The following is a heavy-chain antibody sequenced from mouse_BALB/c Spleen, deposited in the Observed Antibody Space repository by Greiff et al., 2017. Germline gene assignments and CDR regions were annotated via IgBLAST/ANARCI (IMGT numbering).Heavy chain of an antibody. CDR2: IYPSDSYT. CDR3: TRYYGYAMDY. J-gene: IGHJ4*01. Sequence: QVQLKQPGAELVRPGASVKLSCKASGYTFTSYWINWVKQRPGQGLEWIGNIYPSDSYTNYNQKFKDKATLTVDKSSSTAYMQLSSPTSEDSAVYYCTRYYGYAMDYWGQGTSVTVSS. CDR1: GYTFTSYW. D-gene: IGHD1-1*01. V-gene: IGHV1-69*02.